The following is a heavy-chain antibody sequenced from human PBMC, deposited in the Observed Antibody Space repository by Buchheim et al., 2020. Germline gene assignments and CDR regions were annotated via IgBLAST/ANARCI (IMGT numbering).Heavy chain of an antibody. D-gene: IGHD2-2*01. CDR2: ISGSGGST. Sequence: EVQLLESGGGLVQPGGSLRLSCAASGFTFSSYAMSWVRQAPGKGLEWVSAISGSGGSTYYADSVKGRFTISRDNSKNTLYLQMNSLRVEDTAVYYCAKDSGFVPAAHDYYYYYGMDVWGQGTT. CDR1: GFTFSSYA. V-gene: IGHV3-23*01. CDR3: AKDSGFVPAAHDYYYYYGMDV. J-gene: IGHJ6*02.